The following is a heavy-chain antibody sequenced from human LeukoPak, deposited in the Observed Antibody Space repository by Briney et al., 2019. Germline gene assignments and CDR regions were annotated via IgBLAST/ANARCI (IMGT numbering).Heavy chain of an antibody. Sequence: ASVKVSCKASGYTFTSYDINWVRQATGQGLEWMGWMNPNSGRSGSAQKFQGRITMTSNTSTSTAYMELSSLSSEDTAVYYCAREDYYGSGSFSNWFDPWGQGTLVTVSS. D-gene: IGHD3-10*01. CDR2: MNPNSGRS. CDR1: GYTFTSYD. V-gene: IGHV1-8*02. J-gene: IGHJ5*02. CDR3: AREDYYGSGSFSNWFDP.